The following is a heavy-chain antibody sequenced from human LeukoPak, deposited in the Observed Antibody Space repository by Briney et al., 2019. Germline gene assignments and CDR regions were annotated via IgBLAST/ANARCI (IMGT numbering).Heavy chain of an antibody. J-gene: IGHJ5*02. CDR3: ARYYYGSGSYHNWFDP. CDR1: GFTFSSYE. D-gene: IGHD3-10*01. Sequence: PGGSLRLSCAASGFTFSSYEMNWVRQAPGKGLEWVSYISSSGSTIYYADSVMGRFTISRDNAKNSLYLQMNSLRAEDTAVYYCARYYYGSGSYHNWFDPWGQGTLVTVSS. CDR2: ISSSGSTI. V-gene: IGHV3-48*03.